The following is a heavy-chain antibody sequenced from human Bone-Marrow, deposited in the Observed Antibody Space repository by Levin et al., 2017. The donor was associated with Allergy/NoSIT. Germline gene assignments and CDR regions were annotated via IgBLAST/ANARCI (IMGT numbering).Heavy chain of an antibody. CDR2: IYTSGST. D-gene: IGHD6-6*01. Sequence: SETLSLTCTVSGGSISSYYWSWIRQPAGKGLEWIGRIYTSGSTNYNPSLKSRVTMSVDTSKNQFSLKLSSVTAADTAVYYCARDLGAIAARHPLGWFDPWGQGTLVTVSS. CDR1: GGSISSYY. J-gene: IGHJ5*02. V-gene: IGHV4-4*07. CDR3: ARDLGAIAARHPLGWFDP.